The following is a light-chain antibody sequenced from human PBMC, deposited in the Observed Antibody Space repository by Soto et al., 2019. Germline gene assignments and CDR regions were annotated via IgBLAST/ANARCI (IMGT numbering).Light chain of an antibody. V-gene: IGKV1-39*01. Sequence: DIQMTQSPSSLSASVGDRVTITCRASQSISSYLNWYQHKPGRAPKVLIYFASSLQSGVTSRFSGSGSGTDFTLTIRSLEPEAFATYYCQQAYSTPYTFGQGTKLEIK. CDR3: QQAYSTPYT. J-gene: IGKJ2*01. CDR2: FAS. CDR1: QSISSY.